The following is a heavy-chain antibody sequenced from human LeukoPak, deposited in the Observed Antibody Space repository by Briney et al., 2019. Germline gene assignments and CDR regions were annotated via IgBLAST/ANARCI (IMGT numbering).Heavy chain of an antibody. J-gene: IGHJ5*02. CDR1: SGSFSGYY. Sequence: PSETLSLTCTVYSGSFSGYYWNWIRNPPGPGQEWIGEINYSESTNYYSSLKSRVTISVDTSKTQFSLQLTFVSVAATAVDFCAGGRTYYDSSGYYDVWFDPWGQGTLVTVSS. CDR3: AGGRTYYDSSGYYDVWFDP. V-gene: IGHV4-34*01. D-gene: IGHD3-22*01. CDR2: INYSEST.